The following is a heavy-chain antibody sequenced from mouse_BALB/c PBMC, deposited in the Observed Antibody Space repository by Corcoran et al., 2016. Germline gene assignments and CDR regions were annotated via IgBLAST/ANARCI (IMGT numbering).Heavy chain of an antibody. CDR1: GYTFTDYN. Sequence: EVLLQQSGPELVKPGASVQIPCKASGYTFTDYNMDWVKHSHGKSLEWMGDINPRSGGTIYNQTFKGKATLTVDKSSSTAYMELRSLTSEDSAVYYCARGGIFTFNHWGQGTTVTVST. CDR3: ARGGIFTFNH. D-gene: IGHD2-12*01. CDR2: INPRSGGT. V-gene: IGHV1-18*01. J-gene: IGHJ2*01.